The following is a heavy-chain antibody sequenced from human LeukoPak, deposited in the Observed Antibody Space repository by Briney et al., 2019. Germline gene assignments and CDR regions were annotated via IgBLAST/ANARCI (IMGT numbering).Heavy chain of an antibody. CDR2: IVVGSGNT. CDR3: ARTTGDLLFPSYFDY. Sequence: GTSVKVSCKASGFTFTSSAMQWVRQARGQRLEWIGWIVVGSGNTNYAQKLQGRVTMTTDTSTSTAYMELRSLRSDDTAVYYCARTTGDLLFPSYFDYWGQGTLVTVSS. V-gene: IGHV1-58*02. D-gene: IGHD2-21*02. CDR1: GFTFTSSA. J-gene: IGHJ4*02.